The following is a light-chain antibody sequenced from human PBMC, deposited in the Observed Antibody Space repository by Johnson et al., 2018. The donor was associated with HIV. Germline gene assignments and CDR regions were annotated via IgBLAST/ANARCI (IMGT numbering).Light chain of an antibody. CDR3: GTWDNSLSIGYV. J-gene: IGLJ1*01. Sequence: QSVLTQPPSVSAAPGQRVTISCSGGRSNIGNNYVSWYQQFPGAAPKLLIYEDNERPSGIPDRFSGSKSDTSATLGITGLQPGDEADYYCGTWDNSLSIGYVFGTGTKVTVL. CDR1: RSNIGNNY. V-gene: IGLV1-51*02. CDR2: EDN.